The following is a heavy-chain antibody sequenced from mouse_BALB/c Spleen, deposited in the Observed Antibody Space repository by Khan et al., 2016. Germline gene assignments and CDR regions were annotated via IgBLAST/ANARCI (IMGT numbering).Heavy chain of an antibody. V-gene: IGHV3-2*02. Sequence: EVQLLESGPGLVKPSQSLSLTCTVTGYSITSDYAWNWIRQFPGNKLEWMGYLSYSGSTSYNPTLKSRISITQDTSKNQNSLRLNSVTTEDAATLYCAEELGWFAYWGQGTLVTVSA. CDR2: LSYSGST. J-gene: IGHJ3*01. CDR3: AEELGWFAY. D-gene: IGHD4-1*01. CDR1: GYSITSDYA.